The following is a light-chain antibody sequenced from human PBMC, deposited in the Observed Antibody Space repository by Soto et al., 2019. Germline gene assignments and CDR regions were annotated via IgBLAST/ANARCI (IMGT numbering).Light chain of an antibody. CDR3: QQYANCPPRT. CDR1: QSVSSY. CDR2: GAS. Sequence: EIVLTQSPATLSVSPGERATLSCRASQSVSSYLAWYQQRHGQAPRLLIYGASTRATGVPDRFSGSGSGTEFTLNISSLQSEDCADYVGQQYANCPPRTVGQGTKVEIK. J-gene: IGKJ1*01. V-gene: IGKV3-15*01.